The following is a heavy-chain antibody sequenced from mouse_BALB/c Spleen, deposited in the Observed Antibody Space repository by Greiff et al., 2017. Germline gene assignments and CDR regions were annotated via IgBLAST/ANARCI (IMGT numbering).Heavy chain of an antibody. V-gene: IGHV3-2*02. J-gene: IGHJ4*01. CDR2: ISYSGST. Sequence: EVQLQESGPGLVKPSQSLSLTCSVTGYSITSGYYWNWIRQFPGNKLEWMGYISYSGSTSYNPSLKSRISITRDTSKNQFFLQLNSVTTEDTATYYCARGGFYYYGSSYDYAMDYWGQGTSVTVSS. CDR3: ARGGFYYYGSSYDYAMDY. D-gene: IGHD1-1*01. CDR1: GYSITSGYY.